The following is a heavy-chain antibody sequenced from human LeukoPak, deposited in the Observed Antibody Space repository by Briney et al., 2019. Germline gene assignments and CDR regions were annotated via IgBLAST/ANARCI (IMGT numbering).Heavy chain of an antibody. CDR1: GYTFTSYY. Sequence: ASVKVSCKASGYTFTSYYMHWVRQAPGQGLEWMGIINPSGGSTSYAQKFQGRVTMTRNTSISTAYMELSSLRSEDTAVYYCARSRNYGDYSLDFDYWGQGTLVTVSS. CDR2: INPSGGST. J-gene: IGHJ4*02. D-gene: IGHD4-17*01. V-gene: IGHV1-46*01. CDR3: ARSRNYGDYSLDFDY.